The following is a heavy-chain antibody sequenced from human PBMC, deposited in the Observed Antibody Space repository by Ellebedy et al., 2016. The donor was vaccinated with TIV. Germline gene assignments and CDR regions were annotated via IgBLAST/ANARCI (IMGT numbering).Heavy chain of an antibody. D-gene: IGHD3-10*01. Sequence: PGRSLRLSCAASGFTFSDYWMNWVRQAPGKGLEWVANIKEDGTEKYYADSVKGRFSVSRDNARNSTYLQMDSLRVEDTAVYYCGWFGDLGGWGQGTLVTVSA. V-gene: IGHV3-7*01. J-gene: IGHJ4*02. CDR1: GFTFSDYW. CDR3: GWFGDLGG. CDR2: IKEDGTEK.